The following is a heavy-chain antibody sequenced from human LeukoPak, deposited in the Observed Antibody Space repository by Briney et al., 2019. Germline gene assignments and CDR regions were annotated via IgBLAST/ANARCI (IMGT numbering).Heavy chain of an antibody. J-gene: IGHJ4*02. D-gene: IGHD3-22*01. Sequence: PGASVKVSCKASGYTFTSYYMHWVRQAPGQGLEWTGIINPSGGSTSYAQKFQGRVTMTRDMSTSTVYMELSSLRSEDTAVYYCARVDYDSSGYYYFDYWGQGTLVTVSS. CDR1: GYTFTSYY. CDR3: ARVDYDSSGYYYFDY. CDR2: INPSGGST. V-gene: IGHV1-46*01.